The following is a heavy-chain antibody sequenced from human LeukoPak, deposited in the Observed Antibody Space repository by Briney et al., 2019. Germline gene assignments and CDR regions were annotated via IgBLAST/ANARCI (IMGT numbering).Heavy chain of an antibody. Sequence: GGSLRLSCAASGFTFSIYAMSWVRQAPGKGLEWVSVIYSGGSTYYADSVKGRFTISRDNSKNTLYLQMNSLRAEDTAVYYCARGQGSSSGSAYYYYYGMDVWGQGTTVTVSS. D-gene: IGHD6-6*01. CDR2: IYSGGST. CDR1: GFTFSIYA. V-gene: IGHV3-53*01. CDR3: ARGQGSSSGSAYYYYYGMDV. J-gene: IGHJ6*02.